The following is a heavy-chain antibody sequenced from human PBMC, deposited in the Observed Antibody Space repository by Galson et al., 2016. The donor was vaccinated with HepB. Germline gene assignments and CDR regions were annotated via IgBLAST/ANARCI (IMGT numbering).Heavy chain of an antibody. Sequence: SLRLSCAASEFTFSSFAMNWVRQTPGRGLEWVAGISGNGLSAYYADFVEGRFTISRDNSKNILYLQLTSLGAEDTAVFYCGKGRGYSYYYYGMDVWGPGTTVIVSS. CDR2: ISGNGLSA. J-gene: IGHJ6*02. CDR1: EFTFSSFA. D-gene: IGHD3-10*01. V-gene: IGHV3-23*01. CDR3: GKGRGYSYYYYGMDV.